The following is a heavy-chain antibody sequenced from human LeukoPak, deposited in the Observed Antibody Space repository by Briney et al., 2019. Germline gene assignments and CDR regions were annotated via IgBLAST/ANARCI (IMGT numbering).Heavy chain of an antibody. CDR2: IYWHDDT. V-gene: IGHV2-5*01. CDR1: GFSLSTNGVG. CDR3: AHTRYNWNDVASYYFAY. Sequence: SGPTLVKPTQTLTLTCSFSGFSLSTNGVGVGWIRQPPGKALEWLALIYWHDDTRYSPSPDTRLTITKDTSKNQVVLTMTNMDPVDTATYYCAHTRYNWNDVASYYFAYWGQGTLVTVSS. D-gene: IGHD1-1*01. J-gene: IGHJ4*02.